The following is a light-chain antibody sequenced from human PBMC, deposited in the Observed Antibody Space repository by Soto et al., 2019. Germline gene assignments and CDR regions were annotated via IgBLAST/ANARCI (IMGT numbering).Light chain of an antibody. J-gene: IGLJ3*02. Sequence: SYELTQPPSVSVAPGQTARITCGGDNIGRKNVHCYQQKPGQAPVLVVCDDSDRPSGIPERFSGSNSGNTATLTISRVEAGDEADYYCQVCDSSSDHWVFGGGTKLTVL. CDR2: DDS. CDR1: NIGRKN. CDR3: QVCDSSSDHWV. V-gene: IGLV3-21*02.